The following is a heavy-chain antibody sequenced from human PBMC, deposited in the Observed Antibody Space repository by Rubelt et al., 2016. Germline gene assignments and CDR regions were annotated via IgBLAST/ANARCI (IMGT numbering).Heavy chain of an antibody. V-gene: IGHV3-64*01. Sequence: EVQLVESGGGLVQPGGSLRLSCAASGFTFSSYAMHWVRQAPGKGLEYVSAISSNGGSTYYANSVKGRFTISRDNSKNTLYLQMGSLRAEDMAVYYCARDYGDYRVYFYYWGQGTLVTVSS. D-gene: IGHD4-17*01. CDR1: GFTFSSYA. CDR3: ARDYGDYRVYFYY. CDR2: ISSNGGST. J-gene: IGHJ4*02.